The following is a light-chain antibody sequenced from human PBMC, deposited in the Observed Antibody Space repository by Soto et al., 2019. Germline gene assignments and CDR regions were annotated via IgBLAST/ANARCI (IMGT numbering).Light chain of an antibody. Sequence: IKMYQSPSTLSASVGDNITITCRASQSLSSYLARYQQKPGRAPKLLIFDASSLERGVPSRFSGSGSGTEFRLTISSLQPDDFATYYCQQYKAFGQGTKVDIK. CDR2: DAS. CDR3: QQYKA. V-gene: IGKV1-5*01. CDR1: QSLSSY. J-gene: IGKJ1*01.